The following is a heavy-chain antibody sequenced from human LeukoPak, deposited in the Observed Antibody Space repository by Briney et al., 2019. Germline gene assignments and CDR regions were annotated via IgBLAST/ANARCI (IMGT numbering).Heavy chain of an antibody. V-gene: IGHV1-46*01. J-gene: IGHJ5*02. CDR2: INPSGGST. CDR1: GYTFTSYY. CDR3: AREWSYGDYVAWFDP. Sequence: ASVKVSCKASGYTFTSYYMHWVRQAPGQGLEWMGIINPSGGSTSYAQKFQGRVTMTRDMSTSTVYMELSSLRSEDTAVYYCAREWSYGDYVAWFDPWGQGTLVAVSS. D-gene: IGHD4-17*01.